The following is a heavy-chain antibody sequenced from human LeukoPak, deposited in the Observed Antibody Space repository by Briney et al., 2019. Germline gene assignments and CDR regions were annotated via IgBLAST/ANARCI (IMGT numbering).Heavy chain of an antibody. V-gene: IGHV1-18*01. CDR3: ARGKGNYGDPASFDY. CDR1: GYTFTSYG. Sequence: ASVKVSCKASGYTFTSYGISWVRQAPGQGLEWMGWISAYNGNANYAQELQGRVTMTTDTSTSTAYMELRSLRSDDTAVYYCARGKGNYGDPASFDYWGQGTLVTVSS. D-gene: IGHD4-17*01. CDR2: ISAYNGNA. J-gene: IGHJ4*02.